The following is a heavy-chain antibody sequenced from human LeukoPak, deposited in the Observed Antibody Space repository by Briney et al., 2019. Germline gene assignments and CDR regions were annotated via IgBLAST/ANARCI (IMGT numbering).Heavy chain of an antibody. CDR2: IKEDGTET. J-gene: IGHJ4*02. Sequence: GGSLRLSCAASGLMFSSNWMSWVRLAPGKGLEWVANIKEDGTETYYVDSVKGRFTISRDNAKNSLYLQMNSLRVEDTAVYYCAKEGRSLQTYWGQGALVTVSS. CDR3: AKEGRSLQTY. D-gene: IGHD5-24*01. CDR1: GLMFSSNW. V-gene: IGHV3-7*03.